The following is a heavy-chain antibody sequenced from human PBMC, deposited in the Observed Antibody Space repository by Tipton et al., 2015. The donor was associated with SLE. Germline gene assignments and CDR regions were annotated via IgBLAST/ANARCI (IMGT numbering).Heavy chain of an antibody. Sequence: FTISRDDSKNTVYLQMNSLRPDDTAVYYCARSNSAFDYWGQGTLVTISS. CDR3: ARSNSAFDY. D-gene: IGHD2-2*01. J-gene: IGHJ4*02. V-gene: IGHV3-30*14.